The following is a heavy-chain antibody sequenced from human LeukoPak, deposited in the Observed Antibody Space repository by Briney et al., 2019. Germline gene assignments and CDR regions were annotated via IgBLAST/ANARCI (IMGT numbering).Heavy chain of an antibody. V-gene: IGHV4-34*01. CDR3: ACDSSGYYRYYYYGMDV. Sequence: TSESLSLTCTVSGGSISSYYWSWIRQPPGKGLEWVGEINHSGSTNYNPSLKSRVTISVDTSKNQFSLKLSSVTAADTAVYYCACDSSGYYRYYYYGMDVWGQGTTVTVSS. D-gene: IGHD3-22*01. CDR2: INHSGST. CDR1: GGSISSYY. J-gene: IGHJ6*02.